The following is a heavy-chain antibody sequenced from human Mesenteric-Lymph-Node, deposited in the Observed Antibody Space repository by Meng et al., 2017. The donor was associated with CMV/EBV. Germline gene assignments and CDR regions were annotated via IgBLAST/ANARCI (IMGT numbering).Heavy chain of an antibody. CDR1: GYSFTSYG. CDR3: ARDPYSRTGIDY. CDR2: VSCYNGET. V-gene: IGHV1-18*01. Sequence: ASVKVSCKTSGYSFTSYGINWVRQAPGQGLEWMGWVSCYNGETNYAQSLQSRVTMTTETSTSTVYMELRSLRFDDTAVYFCARDPYSRTGIDYWGQGTPVTVSS. D-gene: IGHD2-21*01. J-gene: IGHJ4*02.